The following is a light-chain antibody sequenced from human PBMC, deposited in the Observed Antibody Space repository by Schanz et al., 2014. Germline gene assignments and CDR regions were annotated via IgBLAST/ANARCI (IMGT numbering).Light chain of an antibody. CDR2: GVS. V-gene: IGLV2-14*01. CDR3: SSYARTNIRV. J-gene: IGLJ3*02. Sequence: QSALTQPASVSGSPGQSITLSCTGTSSDVGTFNYVSWYQQSPGKAPKLMIYGVSNRPSGVSNRFSGSKSGNTASLTISGLQAEDEADYYCSSYARTNIRVFGGGTKLTVL. CDR1: SSDVGTFNY.